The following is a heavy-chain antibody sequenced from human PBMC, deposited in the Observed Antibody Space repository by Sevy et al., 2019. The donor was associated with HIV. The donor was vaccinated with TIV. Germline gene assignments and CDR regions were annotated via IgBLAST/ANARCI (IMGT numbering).Heavy chain of an antibody. V-gene: IGHV3-7*01. D-gene: IGHD3-3*01. CDR3: ARAGTGNTYYDFWSGYYPDYYYGMDV. J-gene: IGHJ6*02. CDR2: IKQDGSEK. CDR1: GFTFSSYW. Sequence: GGSLRLSCAASGFTFSSYWMSWVRQAPGKGLEWVANIKQDGSEKYYVDSVKGRFTISRDNAKNSLYLQMNSLRAEDTAGYYCARAGTGNTYYDFWSGYYPDYYYGMDVWGQGATVTVSS.